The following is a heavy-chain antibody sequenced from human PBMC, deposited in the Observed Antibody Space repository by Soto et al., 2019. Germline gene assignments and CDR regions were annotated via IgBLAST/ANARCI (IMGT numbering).Heavy chain of an antibody. V-gene: IGHV3-23*01. CDR1: GFTFSSYG. CDR3: AKESGQSEPFDF. J-gene: IGHJ4*01. CDR2: ISSGGDYT. D-gene: IGHD3-3*01. Sequence: PGGSLRLSCAASGFTFSSYGMNWVRQAPGKGLEWVSAISSGGDYTYCADSVKGRFTISRDNSKNTLYLQMNSLRAEDTAMYYCAKESGQSEPFDFWGQGTLVTVS.